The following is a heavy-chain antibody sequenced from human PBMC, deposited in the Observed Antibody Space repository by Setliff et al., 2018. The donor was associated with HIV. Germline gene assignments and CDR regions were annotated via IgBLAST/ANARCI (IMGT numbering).Heavy chain of an antibody. V-gene: IGHV3-15*01. J-gene: IGHJ4*02. CDR1: EFSVSGHY. D-gene: IGHD1-26*01. CDR3: TTDLGSGRFSWNNN. Sequence: GGSLRLSCAASEFSVSGHYMSWVRQAPGKGLEWVARIRNKKNGGTTYYAAPVEGRFTISRDDSKNTLSLQMNSLKTEDTAIYYCTTDLGSGRFSWNNNWGQGTLVTVSS. CDR2: IRNKKNGGTT.